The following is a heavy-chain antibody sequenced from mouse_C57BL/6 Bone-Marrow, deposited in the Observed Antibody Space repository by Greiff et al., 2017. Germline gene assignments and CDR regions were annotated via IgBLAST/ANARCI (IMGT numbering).Heavy chain of an antibody. Sequence: VQLQQSGPGLVQPSQSLSITCTVSGFSLTSYGVHWVRQSPGKGLEWLGVIWSGGSTDYNAAFISRLSISKDNYKSQVFFKMNSLQAADTAIYYCARRMDGNFWYFDVWGTGTTVTVSS. J-gene: IGHJ1*03. CDR2: IWSGGST. V-gene: IGHV2-2*01. D-gene: IGHD2-1*01. CDR3: ARRMDGNFWYFDV. CDR1: GFSLTSYG.